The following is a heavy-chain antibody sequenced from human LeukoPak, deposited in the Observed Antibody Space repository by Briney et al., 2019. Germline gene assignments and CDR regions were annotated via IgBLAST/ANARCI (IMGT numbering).Heavy chain of an antibody. CDR3: ARIYYDSSGYYYGTGYFDY. D-gene: IGHD3-22*01. CDR1: GGSISSSSYY. J-gene: IGHJ4*02. V-gene: IGHV4-39*07. CDR2: IYYSGST. Sequence: SETLSLTCTVSGGSISSSSYYWGWIRQPPGKGLEWIGRIYYSGSTYYNPSLKSRVTISVDTSKNQLSLKLSSVTAADTAVYYCARIYYDSSGYYYGTGYFDYWGQGTLVTVSS.